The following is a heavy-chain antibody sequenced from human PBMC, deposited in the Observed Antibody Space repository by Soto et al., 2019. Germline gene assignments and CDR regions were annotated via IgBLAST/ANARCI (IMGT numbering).Heavy chain of an antibody. V-gene: IGHV3-23*01. CDR2: ISGSGGST. J-gene: IGHJ6*03. D-gene: IGHD6-13*01. CDR1: GFTFSSYA. Sequence: GGSLRLSCAASGFTFSSYAMSWVRQAPGKGLEWVSAISGSGGSTYYADSVKGRVTISRENSKNTLYLQMNSLRGENTAVYYCAKDGSSWQYCYYCYYMDVWGKGTTVTVSS. CDR3: AKDGSSWQYCYYCYYMDV.